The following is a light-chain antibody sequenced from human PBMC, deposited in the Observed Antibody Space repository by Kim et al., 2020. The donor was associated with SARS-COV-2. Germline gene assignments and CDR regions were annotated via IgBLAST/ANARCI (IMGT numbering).Light chain of an antibody. CDR2: AAS. J-gene: IGKJ1*01. CDR3: QQYHGDPPT. CDR1: QDISNY. V-gene: IGKV1-16*02. Sequence: DIQMTQSPSVLSASVGDRVTTTCRASQDISNYVAWLQQKAGKAPKSLIYAASGLQRGVPSKFSGSGSGTHFTLTINSLQPEDFATYYCQQYHGDPPTFGQGTKVDIK.